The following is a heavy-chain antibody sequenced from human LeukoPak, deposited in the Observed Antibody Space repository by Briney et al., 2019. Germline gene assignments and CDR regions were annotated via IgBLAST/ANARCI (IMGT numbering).Heavy chain of an antibody. CDR3: AREGYCSGGKCYYMDV. D-gene: IGHD2-15*01. Sequence: GGSLRLSCAASGFIFSSYTMNWVRQAPGKGLEWVSSISTSSSYIFYADSVKGRFTISRDNAKNSLYLQMNSLRAEDTAVYYCAREGYCSGGKCYYMDVWGKGTTVTVSS. CDR2: ISTSSSYI. CDR1: GFIFSSYT. J-gene: IGHJ6*03. V-gene: IGHV3-21*01.